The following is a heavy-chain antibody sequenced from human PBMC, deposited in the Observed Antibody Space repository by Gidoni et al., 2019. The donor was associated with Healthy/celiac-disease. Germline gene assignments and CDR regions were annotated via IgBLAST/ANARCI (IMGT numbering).Heavy chain of an antibody. CDR1: GFTFRRFR. CDR3: ARDEGLWFGELSNRYYYYGMDV. J-gene: IGHJ6*02. V-gene: IGHV3-48*02. Sequence: ELQLVESGGGLVQPGGSLRPPCQAPGFTFRRFRMTWVRQAPGKGLEWVSYISSSSSTIYYADSVKGRFTISRDNAKNSLYLQMNSLRDEDTAVYYCARDEGLWFGELSNRYYYYGMDVWGQGTTVTVSS. CDR2: ISSSSSTI. D-gene: IGHD3-10*01.